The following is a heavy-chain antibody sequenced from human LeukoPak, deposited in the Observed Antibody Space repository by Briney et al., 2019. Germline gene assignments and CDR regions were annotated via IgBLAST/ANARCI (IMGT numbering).Heavy chain of an antibody. V-gene: IGHV4-31*03. CDR2: IYYSGST. CDR1: GGSISSGAYY. CDR3: ARGGNSKASDY. Sequence: SETLSLTCTVSGGSISSGAYYWSWIRQHPGKGLEWIGYIYYSGSTCYNPSLRSRVTISVDTSKNQFSLKLSSVTAADTAVYYCARGGNSKASDYWGQGTLVTVSS. J-gene: IGHJ4*02. D-gene: IGHD4-23*01.